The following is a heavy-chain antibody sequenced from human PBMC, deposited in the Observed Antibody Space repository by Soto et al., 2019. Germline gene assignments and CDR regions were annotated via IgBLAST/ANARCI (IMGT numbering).Heavy chain of an antibody. V-gene: IGHV3-66*01. D-gene: IGHD6-19*01. CDR3: ARDRAFSGWYWFDP. Sequence: PGGSLRLSCAGSGFTVSSNYMSWVRQAPGKGLEWVSVIYSGGSTYYADFVKGRFTISRDNSKNTLYLQMNSLRAEDTAVYYCARDRAFSGWYWFDPWGQGTLVTVSS. CDR2: IYSGGST. J-gene: IGHJ5*02. CDR1: GFTVSSNY.